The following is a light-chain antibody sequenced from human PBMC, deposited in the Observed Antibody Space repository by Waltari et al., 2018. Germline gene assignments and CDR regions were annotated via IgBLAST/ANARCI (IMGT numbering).Light chain of an antibody. CDR2: AAS. J-gene: IGKJ5*01. Sequence: DSQLTQSPSFLSASVGDRVTITCRASQGISTYLDWYQQKPGKAPKVLIYAASSLQTGVPSRFSGSGSGTEFTLTISRLQPDDFATYYCQHLHSYPTFGQGTRLEIK. V-gene: IGKV1-9*01. CDR1: QGISTY. CDR3: QHLHSYPT.